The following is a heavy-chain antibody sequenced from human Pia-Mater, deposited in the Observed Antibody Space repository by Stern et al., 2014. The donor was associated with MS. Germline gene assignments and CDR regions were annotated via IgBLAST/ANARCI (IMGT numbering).Heavy chain of an antibody. CDR2: VSYDGSNK. J-gene: IGHJ5*02. D-gene: IGHD2/OR15-2a*01. CDR1: GFTLGRFA. V-gene: IGHV3-30*18. Sequence: VQLVESGGGVVQPGRPLRLSCVASGFTLGRFAMHWVRQAPGKGLEWVAGVSYDGSNKYYADSVKGRFTISRDNSQNTLYMQMSSLRPEDTAVYYCAKDRQYLTYFFDHWGQGSLVTVSS. CDR3: AKDRQYLTYFFDH.